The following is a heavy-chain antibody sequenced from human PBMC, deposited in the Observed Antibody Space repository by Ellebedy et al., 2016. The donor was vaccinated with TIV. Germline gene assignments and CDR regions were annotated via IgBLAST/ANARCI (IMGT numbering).Heavy chain of an antibody. CDR2: IVPDGSRT. CDR3: ARGANDWYGIDY. D-gene: IGHD3-9*01. Sequence: GGSLRLSCAASGFTFRNYWMHWVRQTPGKGLVWVSRIVPDGSRTDYADSVKGRFTISRDNAQNTLYLQMNSLRAEDTALYYCARGANDWYGIDYWGLGTLVTVSS. J-gene: IGHJ4*02. CDR1: GFTFRNYW. V-gene: IGHV3-74*01.